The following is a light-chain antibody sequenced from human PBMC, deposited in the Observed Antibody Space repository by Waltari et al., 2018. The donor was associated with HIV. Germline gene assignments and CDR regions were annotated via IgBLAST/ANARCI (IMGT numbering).Light chain of an antibody. CDR2: DNI. CDR3: QSYDSSLRV. Sequence: QSVLTQPPSVSGAPGQRVTISCTGSSSNTGAGYDVHWYQQLPGTAPKLLIYDNINRPSGVPDRFSGSKSGTSASLAITGLQAEDEADYYCQSYDSSLRVFGGGTKLTVL. CDR1: SSNTGAGYD. J-gene: IGLJ3*02. V-gene: IGLV1-40*01.